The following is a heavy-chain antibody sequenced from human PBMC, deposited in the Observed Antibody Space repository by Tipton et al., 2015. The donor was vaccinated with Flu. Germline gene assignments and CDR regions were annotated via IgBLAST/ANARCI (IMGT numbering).Heavy chain of an antibody. V-gene: IGHV4-38-2*01. D-gene: IGHD4-11*01. CDR3: AGRDYSNYVSEPKNWFDP. Sequence: TLSLTCSVSGDSIGSNYFWGWIRQPPGKGLEWIGNIHRSGNTYHNPSLKSRVTISIDTSKNQFSLRLSSVTAADTAVYYCAGRDYSNYVSEPKNWFDPWGQGTLVIVSS. CDR1: GDSIGSNYF. J-gene: IGHJ5*02. CDR2: IHRSGNT.